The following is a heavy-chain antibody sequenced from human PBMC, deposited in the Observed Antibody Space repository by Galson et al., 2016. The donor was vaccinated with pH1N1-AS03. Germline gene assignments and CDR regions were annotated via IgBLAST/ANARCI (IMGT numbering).Heavy chain of an antibody. J-gene: IGHJ4*02. D-gene: IGHD6-25*01. CDR3: ARRGDTAAADPFDY. Sequence: SLRLSCAASGFTFSSYSMNWVRQAPGKGLEWVSSITGSSDIIYYAASLKGRFTISRDNAKNSVYLQMNSLRAEDTALYYCARRGDTAAADPFDYWGQGTLVTVSS. V-gene: IGHV3-21*01. CDR2: ITGSSDII. CDR1: GFTFSSYS.